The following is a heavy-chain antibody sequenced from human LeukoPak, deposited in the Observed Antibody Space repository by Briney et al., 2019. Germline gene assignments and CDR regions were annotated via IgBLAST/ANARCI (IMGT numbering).Heavy chain of an antibody. V-gene: IGHV3-33*01. CDR2: IWYDGRNK. D-gene: IGHD3-10*01. Sequence: GRSLRLSCAASGFTFSNLGMHWVRQAPGKGLEWVAVIWYDGRNKYYADSVKGRFTISRDNSKNTLYLQMDSLRAEDTAVYYCARETRMVRGDPPDYWGQGTLVTVSS. CDR1: GFTFSNLG. CDR3: ARETRMVRGDPPDY. J-gene: IGHJ4*02.